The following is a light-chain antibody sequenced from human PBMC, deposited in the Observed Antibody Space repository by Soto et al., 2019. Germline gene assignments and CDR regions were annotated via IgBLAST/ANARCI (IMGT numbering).Light chain of an antibody. CDR1: RSVSDY. V-gene: IGKV3-11*01. CDR2: GAS. J-gene: IGKJ4*01. CDR3: QQRSSWPLT. Sequence: IVLTQSPGTLSLSPGERATLSCRASRSVSDYLAWYQQKPGQSPRLIVYGASNRATGIPARFSGSGSGTDFTLTIVTLEPEDFAVYYCQQRSSWPLTFGGGTKVDI.